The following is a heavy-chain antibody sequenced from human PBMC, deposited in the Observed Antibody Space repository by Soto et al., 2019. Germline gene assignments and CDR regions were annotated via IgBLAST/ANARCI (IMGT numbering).Heavy chain of an antibody. D-gene: IGHD6-13*01. Sequence: GGSLRLSCAASGFTFSSYAMSWVRQAPGKGLEWVSAISGSGGSTYYADSVKGRFTISRDNSKNTLYLQMNSLRAEDTAVYYCAKLQGRGGIAAAGTPEQWLVQENGMDVWGQGTTVTVSS. J-gene: IGHJ6*02. CDR3: AKLQGRGGIAAAGTPEQWLVQENGMDV. CDR1: GFTFSSYA. CDR2: ISGSGGST. V-gene: IGHV3-23*01.